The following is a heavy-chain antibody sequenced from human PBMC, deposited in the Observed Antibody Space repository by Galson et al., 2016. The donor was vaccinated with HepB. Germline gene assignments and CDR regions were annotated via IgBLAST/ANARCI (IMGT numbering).Heavy chain of an antibody. J-gene: IGHJ4*02. CDR1: DGSISSYY. Sequence: SETLSLTCTVSDGSISSYYWSWSWIRQAPGKALEWIGCINYSGSTNYNPSLKSRVTISVDTSTNQFSLKVTSVTAADTAVYYCASSGRRSSYSPRQWRPTSYFDYWSQGTRVTVSS. CDR3: ASSGRRSSYSPRQWRPTSYFDY. CDR2: INYSGST. D-gene: IGHD6-19*01. V-gene: IGHV4-59*01.